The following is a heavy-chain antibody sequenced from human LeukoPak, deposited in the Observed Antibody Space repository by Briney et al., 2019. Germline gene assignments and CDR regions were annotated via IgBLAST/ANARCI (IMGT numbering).Heavy chain of an antibody. J-gene: IGHJ2*01. Sequence: SETLSLTCTVSGGPISSGSYYWSWIRQPAGKGLEWIGRIYTSGSTNYNPSLKSRVTISVDTSKNQFSLKLSSVTAADTAVYYCARARSYWYFDLWGRGTLVTVSS. CDR2: IYTSGST. V-gene: IGHV4-61*02. CDR1: GGPISSGSYY. CDR3: ARARSYWYFDL. D-gene: IGHD3-16*02.